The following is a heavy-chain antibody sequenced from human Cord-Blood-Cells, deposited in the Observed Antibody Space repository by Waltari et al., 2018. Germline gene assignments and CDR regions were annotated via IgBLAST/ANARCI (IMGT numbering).Heavy chain of an antibody. Sequence: QVQLQQWGAGLLKPSEPLSLTCAVYGGSFSGYSWSWIRQPPGKGLEWIGEINHSGSTNYNPSLKSRVTISVDTSKNQFSLKLSSVTAADTAVYYCARGPYCSSTSCYSFDYWGQGTLVTVSS. V-gene: IGHV4-34*01. CDR3: ARGPYCSSTSCYSFDY. CDR2: INHSGST. D-gene: IGHD2-2*01. CDR1: GGSFSGYS. J-gene: IGHJ4*02.